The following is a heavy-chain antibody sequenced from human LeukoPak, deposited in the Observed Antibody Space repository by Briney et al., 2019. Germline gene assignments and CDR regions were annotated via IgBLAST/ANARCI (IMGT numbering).Heavy chain of an antibody. D-gene: IGHD4-17*01. J-gene: IGHJ4*02. CDR3: VSRNYGSSPFDY. CDR2: ISWNSGSI. Sequence: GGSLRLSCAASGFTFDDYAMHWVRQAPGKGLEWVSGISWNSGSIGYADSVKGRFTISRDNAENTLYLQMDSLTAEDTAVYFCVSRNYGSSPFDYWGQGTLVTVSS. V-gene: IGHV3-9*01. CDR1: GFTFDDYA.